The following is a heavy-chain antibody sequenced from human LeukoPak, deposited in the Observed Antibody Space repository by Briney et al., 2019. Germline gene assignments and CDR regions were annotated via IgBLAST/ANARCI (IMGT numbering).Heavy chain of an antibody. V-gene: IGHV4-59*01. CDR2: IYYSGST. CDR3: SCYLNSNAPCYYYYMDV. Sequence: PSETLSLTCTVSGGSISSYYWSWIRQPPGKGLEWIGYIYYSGSTNYNPSLKSRVTISVDTSKNQFSDTAVYYCARVLCCSSTSCYLNSNAPCYYYYMDVWGKGTTVTVSS. CDR1: GGSISSYY. J-gene: IGHJ6*03. D-gene: IGHD2-2*01.